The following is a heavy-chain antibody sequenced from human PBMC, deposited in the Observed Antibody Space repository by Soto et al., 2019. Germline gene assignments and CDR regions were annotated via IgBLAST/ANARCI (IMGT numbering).Heavy chain of an antibody. CDR3: ARGAHCISTSCYPGDNWFDP. D-gene: IGHD2-2*01. J-gene: IGHJ5*02. Sequence: PSETLSLTCTVSGGSISSGGYYWSWIRQHPGKGLEWIGYIYYSGSTYYNPSLKSRVTISVDTSKNQFSLKLSSVTAADTAVYYCARGAHCISTSCYPGDNWFDPWGQGTLVTVSS. CDR2: IYYSGST. V-gene: IGHV4-31*03. CDR1: GGSISSGGYY.